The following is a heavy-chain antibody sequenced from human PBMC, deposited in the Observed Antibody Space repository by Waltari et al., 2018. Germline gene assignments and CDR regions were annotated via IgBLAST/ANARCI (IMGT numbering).Heavy chain of an antibody. V-gene: IGHV3-7*01. CDR3: TRGGDDSSWYWRN. Sequence: EVQLVESGGGLVQPGGSLRLSCAASGFTFSNNWMTWVRQAPGKGLEWVANITQDGSEKYSVESVKGRFTISRDNAKNSLYLQLNSLRADDTAVYYCTRGGDDSSWYWRNWGQGTLVTVSS. CDR2: ITQDGSEK. D-gene: IGHD6-13*01. J-gene: IGHJ4*02. CDR1: GFTFSNNW.